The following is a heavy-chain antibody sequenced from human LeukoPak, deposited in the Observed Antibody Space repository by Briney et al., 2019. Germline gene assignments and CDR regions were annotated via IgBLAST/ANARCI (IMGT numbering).Heavy chain of an antibody. D-gene: IGHD3-16*02. CDR3: ARGGYRQLAYFDY. V-gene: IGHV3-20*04. J-gene: IGHJ4*02. CDR2: INWNGGTT. CDR1: GFTFDDYG. Sequence: GGSLRLSCEASGFTFDDYGMTWVRQVPGKGLEWISSINWNGGTTSHADSVKGRFTISRDNDKNSLYLQMNSLRAEDTALYYCARGGYRQLAYFDYWGQGALVTVSS.